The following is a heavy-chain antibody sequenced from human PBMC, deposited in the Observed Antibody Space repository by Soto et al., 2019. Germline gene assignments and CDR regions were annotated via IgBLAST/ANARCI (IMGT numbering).Heavy chain of an antibody. CDR2: IWYDGSSE. CDR1: GFTFNRYG. CDR3: ARGVDYFDY. J-gene: IGHJ4*01. Sequence: QVQLVESGGGVVQPGRSLRLSCAASGFTFNRYGMHWVRQAPGKGLEWVAVIWYDGSSEYYADSVKGRFTISRDNSKNTLFLQMNSLRAEDTAVYYCARGVDYFDYWGHGTLVTVSS. V-gene: IGHV3-33*01.